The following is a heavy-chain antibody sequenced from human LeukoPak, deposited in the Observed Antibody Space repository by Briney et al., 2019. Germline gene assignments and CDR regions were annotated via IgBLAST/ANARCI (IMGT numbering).Heavy chain of an antibody. D-gene: IGHD3-22*01. V-gene: IGHV3-30*18. CDR3: AKDPTSYYYDSSGYYNGY. J-gene: IGHJ4*02. CDR2: ISYDGSNK. CDR1: GFTFSSYG. Sequence: GRSLRLSCAASGFTFSSYGMHWVRQAPGKGLEWVAVISYDGSNKYYADSVKGRFTISRDNSKNTLYLQMSSLKDEDTAVYYCAKDPTSYYYDSSGYYNGYWGQGTLVTVSS.